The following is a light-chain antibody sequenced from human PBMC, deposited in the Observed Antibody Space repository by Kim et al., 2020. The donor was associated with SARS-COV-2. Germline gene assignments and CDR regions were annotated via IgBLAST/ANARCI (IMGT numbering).Light chain of an antibody. V-gene: IGLV1-47*01. CDR1: SSNIGSNY. CDR3: VPWDDSLSGV. Sequence: QSVLTHPPSASGTPGQRVTISCSGTSSNIGSNYVYWYQQLPGTAPKLLIYRSIQRPSGVPDRFSGSKSGTSASLAISGLRSEDEADYYCVPWDDSLSGVFGGGTKLTVL. CDR2: RSI. J-gene: IGLJ3*02.